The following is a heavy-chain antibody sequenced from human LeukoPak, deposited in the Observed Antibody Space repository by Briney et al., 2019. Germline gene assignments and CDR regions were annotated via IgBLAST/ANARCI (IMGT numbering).Heavy chain of an antibody. J-gene: IGHJ1*01. CDR2: MNPNSGNT. D-gene: IGHD6-13*01. CDR3: ARAKSRYSSSWPPAYFQH. V-gene: IGHV1-8*01. Sequence: ASVTVSYKASGYTFTSYDINWVRQATGQGLEWMGWMNPNSGNTGYAQKFQGRVTMTRNTSISTACMELSSLRSEDTAVYYCARAKSRYSSSWPPAYFQHWGQGTLVTVSS. CDR1: GYTFTSYD.